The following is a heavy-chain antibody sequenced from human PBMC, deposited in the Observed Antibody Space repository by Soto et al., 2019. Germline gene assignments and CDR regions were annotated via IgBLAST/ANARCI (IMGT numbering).Heavy chain of an antibody. CDR1: GYTFTSYD. CDR3: ARDVYCSGGSCYSNAFDI. Sequence: ASVKVSCNASGYTFTSYDINWVRQATGQGLEWMGWMNPNSGNTGYAQKFQGRVTMTRNTSISTAYMELSSLRSEDTAVYYCARDVYCSGGSCYSNAFDIWGQGTMVTVSS. CDR2: MNPNSGNT. J-gene: IGHJ3*02. D-gene: IGHD2-15*01. V-gene: IGHV1-8*01.